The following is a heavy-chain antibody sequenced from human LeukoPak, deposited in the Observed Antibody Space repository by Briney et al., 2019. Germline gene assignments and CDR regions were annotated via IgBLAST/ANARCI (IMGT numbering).Heavy chain of an antibody. D-gene: IGHD3-10*01. CDR2: ISSSSSYI. CDR3: ARSRVRGQNNAFDI. V-gene: IGHV3-21*01. J-gene: IGHJ3*02. Sequence: GGSLRLSCAASGFTLSSYSMNWVRQAPGKGLEWVSSISSSSSYIYYADSVKGRFTISRDNAKNSLYLQMNSLRAEDTAVYYCARSRVRGQNNAFDIWGQGTMVTVSS. CDR1: GFTLSSYS.